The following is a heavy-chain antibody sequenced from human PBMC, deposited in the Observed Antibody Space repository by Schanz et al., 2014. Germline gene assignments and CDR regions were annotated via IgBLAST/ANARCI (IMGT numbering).Heavy chain of an antibody. V-gene: IGHV3-11*06. CDR1: GFTFADYY. D-gene: IGHD3-3*01. CDR2: VSSTSSSK. J-gene: IGHJ4*02. CDR3: AKDGEIWSGYPEYFDS. Sequence: VQLVESGGGLVKPGGSLRLSCAGSGFTFADYYMTWIRQAPGKGLEWISYVSSTSSSKDYADSVKGRFSISRDNAKNSLYLQMNSLRDEDTAVYYCAKDGEIWSGYPEYFDSWGQGTLVTVSS.